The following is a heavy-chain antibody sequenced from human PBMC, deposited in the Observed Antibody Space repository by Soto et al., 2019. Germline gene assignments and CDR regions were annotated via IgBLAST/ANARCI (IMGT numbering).Heavy chain of an antibody. V-gene: IGHV1-69*12. J-gene: IGHJ5*02. CDR1: GGTFSSYA. D-gene: IGHD6-13*01. Sequence: QVQLVQSGAEVKKPGSSVKVSCKASGGTFSSYAISWVRQAPGQGLEWMGGIIPIFGTANYAQKFQGRVTITADESTSTAYMELSSLRSEDTAVYYCARDRGPEQQLVPGWFDPWGQGTLVTVSS. CDR3: ARDRGPEQQLVPGWFDP. CDR2: IIPIFGTA.